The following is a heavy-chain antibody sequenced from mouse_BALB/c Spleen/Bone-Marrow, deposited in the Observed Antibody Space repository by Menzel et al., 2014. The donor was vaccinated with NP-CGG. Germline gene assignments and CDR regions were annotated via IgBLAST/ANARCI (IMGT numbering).Heavy chain of an antibody. J-gene: IGHJ2*01. CDR1: GYTFTSYW. V-gene: IGHV1-7*01. Sequence: QVQLKESGAELAKPGASGKMSCKGSGYTFTSYWMHWVKQRPGQGLEWIGYINPSTGYTEYNQKFKDKATLTADKSSSTAYMQLSSLTSEDSAVYYCARDHPYYFDYWGQGTTLTVSS. CDR2: INPSTGYT. CDR3: ARDHPYYFDY.